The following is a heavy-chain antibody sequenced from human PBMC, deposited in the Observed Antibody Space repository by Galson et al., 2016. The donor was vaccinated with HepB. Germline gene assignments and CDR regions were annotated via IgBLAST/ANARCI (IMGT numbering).Heavy chain of an antibody. D-gene: IGHD6-13*01. V-gene: IGHV4-39*01. CDR3: ARHLTTAGTRGFDS. CDR1: GGSISSSAYY. CDR2: IYYSGST. Sequence: ETLSLTCTVSGGSISSSAYYWAWIRQPPGKGLEWIGSIYYSGSTDYKPSLKNRVTISVDTSKSQFSLMLSSVTAADTAVYYCARHLTTAGTRGFDSWGQGTLVTVSS. J-gene: IGHJ4*02.